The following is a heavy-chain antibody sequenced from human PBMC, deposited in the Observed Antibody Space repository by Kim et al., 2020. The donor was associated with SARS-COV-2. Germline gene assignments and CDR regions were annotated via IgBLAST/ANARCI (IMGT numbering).Heavy chain of an antibody. CDR3: PKDIFYGGNTPYYYYYC. J-gene: IGHJ6*01. D-gene: IGHD4-17*01. CDR1: GFTFDDYA. V-gene: IGHV3-9*01. Sequence: GGSLSLSCAASGFTFDDYAMHWVRQAPGKGLEWVSGISWNSGSIGYADSVKGRFTISSDNANNSLYLQMNSLRAEDTALYYCPKDIFYGGNTPYYYYYC. CDR2: ISWNSGSI.